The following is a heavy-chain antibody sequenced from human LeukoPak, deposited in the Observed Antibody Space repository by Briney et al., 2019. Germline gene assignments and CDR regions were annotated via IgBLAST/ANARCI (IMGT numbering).Heavy chain of an antibody. Sequence: SETLSLTCTVSGGSISSYYWSWIRQPPGKGLEWIGYIYYSGSTNYNPSLKSRVTISVDTSRNQFSLKLSSVTAADTAVYYCAGHHPRNTVDFWGQGTLVTVSS. V-gene: IGHV4-59*08. J-gene: IGHJ4*02. CDR1: GGSISSYY. D-gene: IGHD2/OR15-2a*01. CDR2: IYYSGST. CDR3: AGHHPRNTVDF.